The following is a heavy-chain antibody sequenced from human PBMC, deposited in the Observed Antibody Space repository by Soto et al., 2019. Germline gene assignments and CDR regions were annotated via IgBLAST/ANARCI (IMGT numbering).Heavy chain of an antibody. CDR2: ISSGSDYI. Sequence: EVQLVESGGGLVKPGGSLRLSCAASGFTFSSYSMIWVRQAPGQGLEWVSSISSGSDYIFYADSVKCRFTISRDNAKNSLFLQMNSLTAEDSAVYYCARSPVGDAFNVWGQGTVVTVSS. J-gene: IGHJ3*01. CDR1: GFTFSSYS. V-gene: IGHV3-21*01. CDR3: ARSPVGDAFNV.